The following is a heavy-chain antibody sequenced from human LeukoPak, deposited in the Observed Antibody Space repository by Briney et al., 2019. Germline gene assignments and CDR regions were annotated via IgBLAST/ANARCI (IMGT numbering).Heavy chain of an antibody. D-gene: IGHD2-2*01. Sequence: SETLSLTCAVYGGSFSGYYWSWIRQPPGKGLEWIGEINHSGSTNYNPSLKSRVTISVDTSKNQFSLKLSSVTAADTAVYYCARYCSSTSCYSLLLDAFDIWGQGTMATVSS. CDR1: GGSFSGYY. J-gene: IGHJ3*02. V-gene: IGHV4-34*01. CDR2: INHSGST. CDR3: ARYCSSTSCYSLLLDAFDI.